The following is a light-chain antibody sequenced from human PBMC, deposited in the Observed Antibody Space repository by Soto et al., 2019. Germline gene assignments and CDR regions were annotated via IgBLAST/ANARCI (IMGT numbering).Light chain of an antibody. V-gene: IGKV3-20*01. Sequence: TLSLSPGERATLSCRASRSVSSSYLAWYQQRPGQAPRLLIYDASSRATGIPDRFSGSGSGTNFTLTISRLEPEDFAVYSCQQYSSSPRTFGQGTKVDIK. CDR1: RSVSSSY. CDR3: QQYSSSPRT. J-gene: IGKJ1*01. CDR2: DAS.